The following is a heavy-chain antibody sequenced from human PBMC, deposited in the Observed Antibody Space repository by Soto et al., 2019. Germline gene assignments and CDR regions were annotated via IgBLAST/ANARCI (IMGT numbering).Heavy chain of an antibody. J-gene: IGHJ4*02. CDR1: GGSFSGYY. CDR3: ARYSYGFYYFDY. V-gene: IGHV4-34*01. Sequence: PSETLSLTCAVYGGSFSGYYWSWIRQPPGKGLEWIGEINHSGSTNYNPSLKSRVTISVDTSKNQFSLKLSSVTAADTAVYYCARYSYGFYYFDYWGQGTLVTVSS. CDR2: INHSGST. D-gene: IGHD5-18*01.